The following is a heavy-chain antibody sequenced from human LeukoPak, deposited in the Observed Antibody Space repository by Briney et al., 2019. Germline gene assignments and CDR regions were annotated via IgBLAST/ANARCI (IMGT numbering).Heavy chain of an antibody. CDR1: GYSINSNYY. CDR2: IHHSGST. CDR3: ARDGAVSGYSFDY. V-gene: IGHV4-38-2*02. J-gene: IGHJ4*02. D-gene: IGHD3-22*01. Sequence: SETLSLTCTVSGYSINSNYYWAWIRQPPGKGLEWIGLIHHSGSTYYNPSLKSRVAISVDTSKNQFSLNLRSVTAADTAIYYCARDGAVSGYSFDYWGQGILVAVSS.